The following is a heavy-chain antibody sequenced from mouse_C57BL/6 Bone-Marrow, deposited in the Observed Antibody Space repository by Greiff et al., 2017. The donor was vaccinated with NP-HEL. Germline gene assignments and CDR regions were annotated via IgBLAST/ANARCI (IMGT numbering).Heavy chain of an antibody. CDR3: ARSVYYDYDVGAMDY. CDR2: IDPSDSYT. V-gene: IGHV1-59*01. CDR1: GYTFTSYW. J-gene: IGHJ4*01. D-gene: IGHD2-4*01. Sequence: QVQLQQSGAELVRPGTSVKLSCKASGYTFTSYWMHWVKQRPGQGLEWIGVIDPSDSYTNYNQKFKGKATLTVDTSSSTAYMQLSSLTSEDSAVYYCARSVYYDYDVGAMDYWGQGTSVTVSS.